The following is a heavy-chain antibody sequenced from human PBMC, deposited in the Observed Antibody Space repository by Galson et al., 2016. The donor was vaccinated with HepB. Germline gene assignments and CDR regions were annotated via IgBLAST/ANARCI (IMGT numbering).Heavy chain of an antibody. CDR2: ISSNGRIK. Sequence: SLRLSCAVSEFTFSNYVIHWVRQAPGKGLQWVAVISSNGRIKYYADSVKGRFTIYRDNSKNTVSLQMIRLRVEDTALYYCARSLETPRRNYGLDVWGQGTTVTVSS. J-gene: IGHJ6*02. D-gene: IGHD1-1*01. CDR3: ARSLETPRRNYGLDV. CDR1: EFTFSNYV. V-gene: IGHV3-30*03.